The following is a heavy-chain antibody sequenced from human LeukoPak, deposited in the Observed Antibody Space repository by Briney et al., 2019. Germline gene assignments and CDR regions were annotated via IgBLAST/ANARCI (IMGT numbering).Heavy chain of an antibody. J-gene: IGHJ5*02. D-gene: IGHD2-2*01. V-gene: IGHV1-69*13. CDR2: IIPIFGTA. CDR3: ASQGPAAMPHNWFDP. Sequence: SVKVSCKASGGTFSSYAISWVRQAPGQGLEWMGGIIPIFGTANYAQKFQGRVTITADESTSTAYMELSSLRSEDTAVYYCASQGPAAMPHNWFDPWGQGTLVTVSS. CDR1: GGTFSSYA.